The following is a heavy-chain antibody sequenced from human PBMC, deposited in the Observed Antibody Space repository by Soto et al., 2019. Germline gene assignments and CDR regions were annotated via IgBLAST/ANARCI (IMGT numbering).Heavy chain of an antibody. CDR3: ATPNPYYDFWSGYYTHFDY. V-gene: IGHV1-24*01. D-gene: IGHD3-3*01. CDR2: FDPKDGET. Sequence: ASVKVSCKVSGYTLTELSMHWVRQAPGKGLEWMGGFDPKDGETIYAQKFQGRVTMTEDTSTDTAYMELSSLRSEDTAVYYCATPNPYYDFWSGYYTHFDYWGQGTLVTVSS. J-gene: IGHJ4*02. CDR1: GYTLTELS.